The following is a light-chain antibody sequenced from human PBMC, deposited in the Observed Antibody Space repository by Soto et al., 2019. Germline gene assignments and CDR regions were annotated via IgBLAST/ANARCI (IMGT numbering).Light chain of an antibody. V-gene: IGLV2-8*01. J-gene: IGLJ2*01. CDR3: SSFADTNTLL. CDR2: EVT. Sequence: QSALTQPPSASASPGQSVTISCAGAGSDIAVYDFVSWYQQHPGKAPKLIIYEVTKRPSGVPDRFSGSKSGNTASLTVSRLQAEDESDYYCSSFADTNTLLFGGGTKLTVL. CDR1: GSDIAVYDF.